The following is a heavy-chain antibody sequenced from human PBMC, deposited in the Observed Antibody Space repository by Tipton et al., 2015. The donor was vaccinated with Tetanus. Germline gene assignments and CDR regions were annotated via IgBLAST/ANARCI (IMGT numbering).Heavy chain of an antibody. J-gene: IGHJ2*01. Sequence: TLSLTCTVSGGYVRSGDYDWNWIRQPPGKGLEWIGYVHHSGRTNKSPSLKSRVTISVDTSKNQLSLKLTSVTAADTAVYYCASMTPVDWYFDLWGRGTLVTVSS. CDR3: ASMTPVDWYFDL. V-gene: IGHV4-61*08. CDR1: GGYVRSGDYD. CDR2: VHHSGRT. D-gene: IGHD4-23*01.